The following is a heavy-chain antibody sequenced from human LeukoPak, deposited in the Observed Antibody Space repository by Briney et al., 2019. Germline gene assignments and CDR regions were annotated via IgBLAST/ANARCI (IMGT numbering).Heavy chain of an antibody. D-gene: IGHD2-2*01. V-gene: IGHV5-51*01. CDR1: GYSFTSYW. CDR3: ARTRYCSSTSCYPTPFDY. CDR2: IYPGDSDT. Sequence: GESLKISCKGSGYSFTSYWIGWVRQMPGKGLEWMGIIYPGDSDTRYSPSFQGQVTISADKSISTAYLQWSSLKALDTAMYYCARTRYCSSTSCYPTPFDYWGQGTLVTVSS. J-gene: IGHJ4*02.